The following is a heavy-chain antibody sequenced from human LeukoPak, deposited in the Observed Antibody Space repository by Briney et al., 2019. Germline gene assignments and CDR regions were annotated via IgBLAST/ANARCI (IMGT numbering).Heavy chain of an antibody. Sequence: AGSLRLSCAASGFTFSSYAMHWVRQAPGKGLEWVAFIRYDGSNKYYADSVKGRFTTCRDNSKHTLYLQMNSVRAEYTAVYYGAKYGSSWSLDYWGQGTLVTVSS. CDR3: AKYGSSWSLDY. J-gene: IGHJ4*02. CDR1: GFTFSSYA. D-gene: IGHD6-13*01. CDR2: IRYDGSNK. V-gene: IGHV3-30*02.